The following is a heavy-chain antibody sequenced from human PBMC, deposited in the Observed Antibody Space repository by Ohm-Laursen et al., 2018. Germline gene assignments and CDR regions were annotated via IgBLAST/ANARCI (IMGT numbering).Heavy chain of an antibody. CDR2: ISSSSRTI. J-gene: IGHJ5*02. V-gene: IGHV3-48*01. CDR1: GFTFSTYT. D-gene: IGHD6-25*01. CDR3: AKDWRAAANL. Sequence: GSLRLSCSASGFTFSTYTMNWVRQAPGKGLEWVSYISSSSRTIYYADSVKGRFTISRDNAKNSLYLQMKSLRAEGTAVYYCAKDWRAAANLWGQGTLVTVSS.